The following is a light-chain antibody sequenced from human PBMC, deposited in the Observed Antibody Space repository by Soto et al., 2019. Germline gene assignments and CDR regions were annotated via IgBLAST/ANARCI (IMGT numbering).Light chain of an antibody. CDR1: QSVSSF. J-gene: IGKJ4*01. V-gene: IGKV3-11*01. Sequence: EIVLTQSPSTLSLYPGERATLACTTSQSVSSFFAWYQQKPCQAPRLIIYDASNRATGIPARFSGSGSGTDFTLTSSSLAPEDFAIYYCQPRSNWLAFGGGTKVEIK. CDR3: QPRSNWLA. CDR2: DAS.